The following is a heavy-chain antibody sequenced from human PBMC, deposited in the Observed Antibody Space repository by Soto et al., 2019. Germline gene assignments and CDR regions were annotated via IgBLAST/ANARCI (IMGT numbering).Heavy chain of an antibody. Sequence: SETLSLTCAVYGGSFSGYYWSWIRQPPGKGLEWIGEINHSGSTNYNPSLKSRVTISVDTSKNQFSLKLSSVTAADTAVYYCAKNPNEFWSGYYRVDYFDYWGQGTLVTVSS. CDR1: GGSFSGYY. D-gene: IGHD3-3*01. CDR3: AKNPNEFWSGYYRVDYFDY. CDR2: INHSGST. J-gene: IGHJ4*02. V-gene: IGHV4-34*01.